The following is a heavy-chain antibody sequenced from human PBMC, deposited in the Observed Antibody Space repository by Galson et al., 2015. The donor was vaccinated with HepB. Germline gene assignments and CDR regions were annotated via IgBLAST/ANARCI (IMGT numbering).Heavy chain of an antibody. CDR1: GGTFSSYA. J-gene: IGHJ4*02. D-gene: IGHD5-18*01. Sequence: SVKVSCKASGGTFSSYAISWVRQAPGQGLEWMGGIIPIFGTANYAQKFQGRVTITADESTSTAYMELSSLRSEDTAVYYCARLGYSYGYEAGYWGQGTLVTVSS. CDR2: IIPIFGTA. CDR3: ARLGYSYGYEAGY. V-gene: IGHV1-69*13.